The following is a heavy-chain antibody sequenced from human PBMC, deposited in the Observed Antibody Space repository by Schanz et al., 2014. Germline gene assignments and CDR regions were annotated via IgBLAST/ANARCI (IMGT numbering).Heavy chain of an antibody. CDR1: GFPFSDYF. CDR3: ARDFLLEQLGYSHYYYAMDV. D-gene: IGHD2-15*01. CDR2: IGNGGVTI. V-gene: IGHV3-11*04. J-gene: IGHJ6*02. Sequence: QVQVVQSGGGLVKPGGSLRLSCTASGFPFSDYFMAWIRQPPGRGLEWVSYIGNGGVTIYYADSVKGRFTISRDNAKNSLFLQMNSLRAEDTAVYYCARDFLLEQLGYSHYYYAMDVWGQGTTVTVSS.